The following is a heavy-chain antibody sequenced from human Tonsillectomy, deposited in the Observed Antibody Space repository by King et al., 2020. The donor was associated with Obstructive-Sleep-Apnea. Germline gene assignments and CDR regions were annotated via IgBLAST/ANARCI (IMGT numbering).Heavy chain of an antibody. CDR3: ASAGIAVAGSWGIDY. Sequence: VQLVESGAEVKKPGESLKISCKGSGYSFTNKWIIWVRQMPGKGLEWMGVIYPGDSDTRYSPSFQGQVTISVDRSISTAYLQWSSLKASDTAMYFCASAGIAVAGSWGIDYWGQGSLVTVSS. V-gene: IGHV5-51*01. CDR2: IYPGDSDT. D-gene: IGHD6-19*01. J-gene: IGHJ4*02. CDR1: GYSFTNKW.